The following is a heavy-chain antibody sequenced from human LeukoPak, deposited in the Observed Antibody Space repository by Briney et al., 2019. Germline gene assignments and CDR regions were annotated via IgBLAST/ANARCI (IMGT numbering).Heavy chain of an antibody. Sequence: SETLSLTCTVSGGSISSYYWSWIRQPAGKGLEWIGRIYTSGSANYNPSLKSRVTISVDTSKNQFSLKLSSVTAADTAVYYCARGLYGSGSYYNPYWFDPWGQGTLVTVSS. CDR2: IYTSGSA. V-gene: IGHV4-4*07. J-gene: IGHJ5*02. D-gene: IGHD3-10*01. CDR1: GGSISSYY. CDR3: ARGLYGSGSYYNPYWFDP.